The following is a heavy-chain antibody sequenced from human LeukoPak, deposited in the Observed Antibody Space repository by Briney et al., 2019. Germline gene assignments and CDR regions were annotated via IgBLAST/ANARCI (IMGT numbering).Heavy chain of an antibody. V-gene: IGHV4-39*07. D-gene: IGHD6-19*01. J-gene: IGHJ1*01. CDR3: ARDDYSSGWYQYFQH. CDR2: IYYSGST. Sequence: SETLSLTCTVSGGSISSSSYYWGWIRQPPGKGLEWIGTIYYSGSTYYNPFLKSRVTVSIDTSKNQFSLKLSSVTAADTAVYYCARDDYSSGWYQYFQHWGQGTLVTVSS. CDR1: GGSISSSSYY.